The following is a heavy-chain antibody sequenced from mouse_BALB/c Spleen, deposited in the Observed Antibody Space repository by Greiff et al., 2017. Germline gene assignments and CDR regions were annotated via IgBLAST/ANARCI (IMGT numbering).Heavy chain of an antibody. Sequence: DVHLVESGGGLVKPGGSLKLSCAASGFAFSSYDMSWVRQTPEKRLEWVAYISSGGGSTYYPDTVKGRFTISRDNAKNTLYLQMSSLKSEDTAMYYCARHGNWYFDVWGAGTTVTVSS. V-gene: IGHV5-12-1*01. CDR1: GFAFSSYD. CDR2: ISSGGGST. D-gene: IGHD1-1*02. J-gene: IGHJ1*01. CDR3: ARHGNWYFDV.